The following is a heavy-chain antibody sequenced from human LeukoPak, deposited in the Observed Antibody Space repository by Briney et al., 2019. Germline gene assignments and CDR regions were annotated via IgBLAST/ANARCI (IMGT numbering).Heavy chain of an antibody. D-gene: IGHD2-2*01. CDR1: GGSISSSSYY. CDR2: IYYSGST. CDR3: ARAGMLRYQLLWGWFDP. V-gene: IGHV4-39*01. J-gene: IGHJ5*02. Sequence: SETLSLTCTVSGGSISSSSYYWGWIRQPPGKGLEWIGSIYYSGSTYYNPSLKSRVTISVDTSKNQFSLKLSSVTAADTAVYYCARAGMLRYQLLWGWFDPWGQGTLVTVFS.